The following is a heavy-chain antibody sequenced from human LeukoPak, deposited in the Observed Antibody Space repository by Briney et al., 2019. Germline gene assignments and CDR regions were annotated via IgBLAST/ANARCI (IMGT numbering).Heavy chain of an antibody. CDR1: GFTFNNFA. V-gene: IGHV3-23*01. J-gene: IGHJ1*01. CDR2: ISGSAVST. D-gene: IGHD1-26*01. Sequence: GGSLRLSCTASGFTFNNFAMSWVRQAPGKGLEWVSGISGSAVSTFYADSVKGRFTISRDNSKTTLYLHMDSLRVEDTAVYYCARVLSGTYPGKSDYFHHWGQGTLVTVSS. CDR3: ARVLSGTYPGKSDYFHH.